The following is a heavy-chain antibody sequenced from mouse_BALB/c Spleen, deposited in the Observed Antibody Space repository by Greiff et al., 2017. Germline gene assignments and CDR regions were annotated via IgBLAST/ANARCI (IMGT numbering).Heavy chain of an antibody. Sequence: QVQLQQSGAELVRPGSSVKISCKASGYAFSSYWMNWVKHRPGQGLEWIGQIYPGDGDTNYNGKFKGKATLTADKSSSTAYMQLSSLTSEDSAVYFCARANYYGLDYWGQGTTLTVST. CDR1: GYAFSSYW. J-gene: IGHJ2*01. CDR2: IYPGDGDT. D-gene: IGHD1-1*01. V-gene: IGHV1-80*01. CDR3: ARANYYGLDY.